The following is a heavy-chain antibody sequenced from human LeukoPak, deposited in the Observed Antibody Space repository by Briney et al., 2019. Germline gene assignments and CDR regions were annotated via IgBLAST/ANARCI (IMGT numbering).Heavy chain of an antibody. Sequence: SSETLSLTCTVSGASISGYYWTWIRQPPRKGLEWVGCIYNSGSTTYNPPLKSRVTMSVDTSTSHCSLKVTSVTPADTAVYNCASGRDQLTYFQYWGQGTLSTVSS. V-gene: IGHV4-4*07. CDR3: ASGRDQLTYFQY. D-gene: IGHD4/OR15-4a*01. CDR1: GASISGYY. J-gene: IGHJ1*01. CDR2: IYNSGST.